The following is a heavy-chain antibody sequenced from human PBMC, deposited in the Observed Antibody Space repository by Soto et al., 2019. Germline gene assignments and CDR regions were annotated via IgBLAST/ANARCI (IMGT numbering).Heavy chain of an antibody. CDR1: GGSISSYY. CDR2: IYYSGST. CDR3: ASDPDCSGRSCPSS. D-gene: IGHD2-15*01. Sequence: SETLSLTCTVSGGSISSYYWSWIRQPPGKGLEWIGYIYYSGSTNYNPSLKSRVTRSVDTSKNQFSLKLSSVTAADTAVYYCASDPDCSGRSCPSSWGQGTLVTVSS. J-gene: IGHJ5*02. V-gene: IGHV4-59*12.